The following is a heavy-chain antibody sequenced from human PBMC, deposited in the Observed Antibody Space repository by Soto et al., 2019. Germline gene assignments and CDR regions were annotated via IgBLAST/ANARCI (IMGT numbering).Heavy chain of an antibody. V-gene: IGHV1-18*01. CDR3: ARDLVGGGYEYPHPNPPAY. J-gene: IGHJ4*02. CDR1: GYTFTSYG. Sequence: QVQLVQSGAEVKKPGASVKVSCKASGYTFTSYGISWVRQAPGQGLEWMGWISAYNGNTNYAQKLQGRVTMTTDTSTSTAYMEVRSRSSDATPVYPCARDLVGGGYEYPHPNPPAYWGQGTLVTVS. CDR2: ISAYNGNT. D-gene: IGHD5-12*01.